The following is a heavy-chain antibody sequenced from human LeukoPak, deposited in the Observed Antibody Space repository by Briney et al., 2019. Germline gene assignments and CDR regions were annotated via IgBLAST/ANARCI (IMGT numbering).Heavy chain of an antibody. CDR1: GFTFSSYG. CDR2: ISSSSSTI. CDR3: ARGPITIRSPFDY. D-gene: IGHD3-3*01. V-gene: IGHV3-48*01. Sequence: GGSLRLSCAASGFTFSSYGMHWVRQAPGKGLEWVSYISSSSSTIYYADSVKGRFTISRDNAKNSLYLQMNSLRAEDTAVYYCARGPITIRSPFDYWAREPWSPSP. J-gene: IGHJ4*02.